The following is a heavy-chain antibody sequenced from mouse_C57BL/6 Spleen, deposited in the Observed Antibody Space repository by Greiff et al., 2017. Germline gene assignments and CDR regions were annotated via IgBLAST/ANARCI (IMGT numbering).Heavy chain of an antibody. CDR2: INPNNGGT. V-gene: IGHV1-26*01. CDR1: GYTFTDYY. J-gene: IGHJ3*01. Sequence: VQLQQSGPELVKPGASVKIPCKASGYTFTDYYMNWVKQSHGKSLEWIGDINPNNGGTSYNQKFKGKATLTVGKSSSTAYMELRSLTSEDSAVYYCARRVPWFAYWGQGTLVTVSA. CDR3: ARRVPWFAY.